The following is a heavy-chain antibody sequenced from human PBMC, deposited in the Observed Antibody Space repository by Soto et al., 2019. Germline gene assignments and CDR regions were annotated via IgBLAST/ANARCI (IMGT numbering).Heavy chain of an antibody. CDR1: GFTFSSYA. Sequence: AGGSLRLSCAASGFTFSSYAMHWVRQAPGRGLEWLAIILYDGKNKFYTDSVKGRFTISRDNSNSILYLQMNSLTAEDTAIYYCARHFGMDVWGQGTTVTVSS. CDR3: ARHFGMDV. V-gene: IGHV3-30*04. CDR2: ILYDGKNK. J-gene: IGHJ6*02.